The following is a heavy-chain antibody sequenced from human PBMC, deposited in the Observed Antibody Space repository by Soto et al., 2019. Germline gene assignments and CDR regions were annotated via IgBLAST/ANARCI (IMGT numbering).Heavy chain of an antibody. CDR3: ARDRGSIAPNGINFDY. J-gene: IGHJ4*02. CDR2: IWYDGRDK. Sequence: QVQLVESGGGVVQPGRSLRLSCAASGFTFSSYGMHWVRQAPGKRLEWLANIWYDGRDKYHADSVKGRFTISRDNSKNTLYLQMNSLRVEDTGVYYCARDRGSIAPNGINFDYWGQGTLVTVSP. V-gene: IGHV3-33*01. D-gene: IGHD2-8*01. CDR1: GFTFSSYG.